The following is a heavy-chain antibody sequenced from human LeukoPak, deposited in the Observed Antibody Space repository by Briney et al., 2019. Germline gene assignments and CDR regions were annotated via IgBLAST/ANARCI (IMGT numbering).Heavy chain of an antibody. J-gene: IGHJ5*02. V-gene: IGHV4-4*07. CDR1: GGYTSNDY. Sequence: TSETLSLTCAASGGYTSNDYWSWIRQPAWKGWEWSERIHSSGSTNYNPYLRSRVTMSVDTSENQFSLMLRSVTAADTAVYYCARDGAPRWFDPWGQGTLVTVSS. D-gene: IGHD3-16*01. CDR2: IHSSGST. CDR3: ARDGAPRWFDP.